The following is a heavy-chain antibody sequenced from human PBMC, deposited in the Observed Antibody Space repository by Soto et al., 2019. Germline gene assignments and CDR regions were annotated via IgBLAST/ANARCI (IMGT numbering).Heavy chain of an antibody. CDR1: GDTFSSYA. CDR3: ARHDCISSSCYYYYYYVMDV. CDR2: IIPFFDTA. V-gene: IGHV1-69*13. D-gene: IGHD2-2*01. Sequence: SVKVSCKASGDTFSSYAISWVRQAPGQGLEWMGGIIPFFDTANYAQQFQGRVTITADESTSTAYMELSSLRSEDTAVYYCARHDCISSSCYYYYYYVMDVWGQGTKVTVSS. J-gene: IGHJ6*02.